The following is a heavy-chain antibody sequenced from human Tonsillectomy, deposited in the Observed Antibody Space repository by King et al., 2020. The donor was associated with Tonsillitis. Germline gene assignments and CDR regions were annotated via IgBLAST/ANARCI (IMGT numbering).Heavy chain of an antibody. Sequence: VQLVESGGGVVQPGRSLRLSCAASGFTFSDYALHWVRQAPGKGLEWVAAISYDGSSKYYTDSVKGRFTISRDSSENTLYLQMNSLRAEDTAVYYCTRGSWRSRLRLGYDCWGQGTLVTVSS. J-gene: IGHJ4*02. CDR2: ISYDGSSK. V-gene: IGHV3-30*04. D-gene: IGHD6-13*01. CDR1: GFTFSDYA. CDR3: TRGSWRSRLRLGYDC.